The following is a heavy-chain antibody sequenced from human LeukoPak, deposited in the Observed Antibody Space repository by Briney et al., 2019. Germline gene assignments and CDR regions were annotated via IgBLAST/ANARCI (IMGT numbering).Heavy chain of an antibody. CDR2: IIPILGIA. Sequence: SVKVSCKASGGTFSSYAISWVRQAPGQGLEGMGRIIPILGIANYAQKFQGRVTITADKSTSTAYMELSSLRSEDTAVYYCARMTVEMAPETDYWGQGTLVTVSS. CDR1: GGTFSSYA. CDR3: ARMTVEMAPETDY. D-gene: IGHD5-24*01. V-gene: IGHV1-69*04. J-gene: IGHJ4*02.